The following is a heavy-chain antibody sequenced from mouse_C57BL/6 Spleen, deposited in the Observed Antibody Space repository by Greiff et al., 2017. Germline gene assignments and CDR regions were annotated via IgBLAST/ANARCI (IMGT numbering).Heavy chain of an antibody. CDR2: IYPRSGNT. CDR3: ARSNWDRAYFDY. D-gene: IGHD4-1*01. CDR1: GYTFTSYG. V-gene: IGHV1-81*01. Sequence: VQLKESGAELARPGASVKLSCKASGYTFTSYGLSWVKQRTGQGLEWIGEIYPRSGNTYYNEKFKGKATLTADKSSSTAYMELRSLTSEDSAVYFCARSNWDRAYFDYWGQGTTLTVSS. J-gene: IGHJ2*01.